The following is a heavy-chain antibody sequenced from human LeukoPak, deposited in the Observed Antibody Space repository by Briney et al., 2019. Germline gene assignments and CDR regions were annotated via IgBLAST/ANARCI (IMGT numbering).Heavy chain of an antibody. Sequence: GGSLRLSCAASGLTFSSSWMHWVRQAPGKGLVWVSRINSDGSKTDYADSVKGRFTISRDNAKNTLYLQMDSLRAEDTAIYYCTRGADYWGEGTLVTVSS. J-gene: IGHJ4*02. CDR1: GLTFSSSW. V-gene: IGHV3-74*01. CDR2: INSDGSKT. CDR3: TRGADY.